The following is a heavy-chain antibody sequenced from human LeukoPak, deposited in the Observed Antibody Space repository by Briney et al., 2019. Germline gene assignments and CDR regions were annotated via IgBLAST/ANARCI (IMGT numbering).Heavy chain of an antibody. CDR1: GFTFSSYW. J-gene: IGHJ4*02. CDR2: INSDGSST. D-gene: IGHD3-10*01. CDR3: ARDLAGNFDY. V-gene: IGHV3-74*01. Sequence: GGSLRLSCAASGFTFSSYWMHWVRQAPGKRLVWVPRINSDGSSTSYADSVKGRFTISRDNAKNTLYLQMNSLRAEDTAVYYCARDLAGNFDYWGQGTLVTVSS.